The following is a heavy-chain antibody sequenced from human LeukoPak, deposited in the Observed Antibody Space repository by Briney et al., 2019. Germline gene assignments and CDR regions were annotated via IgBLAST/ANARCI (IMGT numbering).Heavy chain of an antibody. J-gene: IGHJ4*02. Sequence: SEALSLTCTVSGGSISSYYWTWIRQPPGKGLEWIGYIHYSGSTNYKASLRSRVTISLDTSKNQFSLRMTSVTAADTAVYYCARGGGPPSYLDFWGQGTLVTVSS. CDR2: IHYSGST. D-gene: IGHD3-16*01. V-gene: IGHV4-59*01. CDR3: ARGGGPPSYLDF. CDR1: GGSISSYY.